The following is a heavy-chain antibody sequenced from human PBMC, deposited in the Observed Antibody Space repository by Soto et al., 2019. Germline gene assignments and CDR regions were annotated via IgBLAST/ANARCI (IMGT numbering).Heavy chain of an antibody. J-gene: IGHJ4*02. Sequence: PGESLKISCKGSGYSFTSYWIGWVRQMPGKGLEWLGIIYPGDSDTRYSPSFQGQVTISADKSISTAYLQWSSLKASDTAMYYCARRAYYYDSSGYYMGGFDYWGQGTLVTVSS. V-gene: IGHV5-51*01. CDR2: IYPGDSDT. D-gene: IGHD3-22*01. CDR1: GYSFTSYW. CDR3: ARRAYYYDSSGYYMGGFDY.